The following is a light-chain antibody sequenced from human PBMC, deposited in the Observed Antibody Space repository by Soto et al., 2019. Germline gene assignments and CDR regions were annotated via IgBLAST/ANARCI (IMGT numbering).Light chain of an antibody. J-gene: IGKJ4*01. V-gene: IGKV3-11*01. Sequence: EIVLTQSPATLSLSPGERATLSCRASQSVSTYLAWFQQKPGQAPRLLIYDASNRATSIPARFSGSGSGTDFTLTISSLEPEDFAVYYCQQRYNWVTFGGGTKVEIK. CDR2: DAS. CDR3: QQRYNWVT. CDR1: QSVSTY.